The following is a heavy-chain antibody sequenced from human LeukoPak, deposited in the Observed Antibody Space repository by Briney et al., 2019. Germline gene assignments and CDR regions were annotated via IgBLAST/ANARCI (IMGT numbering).Heavy chain of an antibody. CDR2: INHSGST. CDR3: ARGKRLRTNLGCDY. D-gene: IGHD4-17*01. CDR1: GGPFSGYY. V-gene: IGHV4-34*01. Sequence: SETLSLTCAVYGGPFSGYYWSWIRHPPGPGLEWMGEINHSGSTNYNPSLKSRVPISVDPSKNQFSLKLSSVTAADTAVYYCARGKRLRTNLGCDYWGQGTLVTVSS. J-gene: IGHJ4*02.